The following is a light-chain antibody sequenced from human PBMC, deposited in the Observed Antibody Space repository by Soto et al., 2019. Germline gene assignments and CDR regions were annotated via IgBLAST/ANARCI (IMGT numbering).Light chain of an antibody. Sequence: DIQMTQSPSTLSASVGDRVTITCGASQSISSWLAWYQQKPGKAPKLLIYDASSLESGVPSRFSGSGSGTEFTLTISSLQPDDFATYYCQQYNSYSLAFGPGTKVDIK. V-gene: IGKV1-5*01. CDR2: DAS. CDR1: QSISSW. CDR3: QQYNSYSLA. J-gene: IGKJ3*01.